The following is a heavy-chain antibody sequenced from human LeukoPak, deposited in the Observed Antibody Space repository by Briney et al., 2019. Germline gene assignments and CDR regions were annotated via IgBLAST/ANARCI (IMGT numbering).Heavy chain of an antibody. J-gene: IGHJ4*02. CDR1: GFTYSTYS. CDR3: VRDLAAAGTWFDY. Sequence: GGSLRLSCTASGFTYSTYSMIWVRQAPGKGLEWVSSISSSSTYIYYADSVKGRFTISRDNAKNSLYLQMNSLRPEDTAVYYCVRDLAAAGTWFDYWGQGTLVSVSS. D-gene: IGHD6-13*01. V-gene: IGHV3-21*01. CDR2: ISSSSTYI.